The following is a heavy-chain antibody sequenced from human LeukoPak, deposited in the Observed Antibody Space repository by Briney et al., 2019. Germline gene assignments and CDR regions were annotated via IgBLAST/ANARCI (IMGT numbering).Heavy chain of an antibody. D-gene: IGHD2-15*01. CDR3: VRLRWELLAPYFDH. V-gene: IGHV4-59*01. CDR2: IYHSGST. CDR1: TDSTNTYY. J-gene: IGHJ4*02. Sequence: SETLSLTCSVSTDSTNTYYWSCIRQSPGKALEWIGHIYHSGSTDYNPSFNSRVTISIDMSKKEFSLKLPSVTVADTAMYYCVRLRWELLAPYFDHWGQGASVIVSS.